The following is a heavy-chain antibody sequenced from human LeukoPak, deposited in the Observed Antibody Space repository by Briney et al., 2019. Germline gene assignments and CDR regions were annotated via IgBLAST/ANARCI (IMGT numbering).Heavy chain of an antibody. D-gene: IGHD3-10*01. CDR3: ARDFYGSGSYATFDP. CDR1: GVTLSKFF. Sequence: GGGPLLSCAAPGVTLSKFFMYWGWPGAGKGPGGGGGIWYDDTNKYYADSVKGRFTISRDNSKNTLYLQMNSLRVEDTAVYYCARDFYGSGSYATFDPWGQGTLVTVSS. V-gene: IGHV3-33*07. CDR2: IWYDDTNK. J-gene: IGHJ5*02.